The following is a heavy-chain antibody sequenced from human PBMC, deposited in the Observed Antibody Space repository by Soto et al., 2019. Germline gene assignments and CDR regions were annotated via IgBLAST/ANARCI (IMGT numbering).Heavy chain of an antibody. D-gene: IGHD5-18*01. Sequence: PGGSLRLSCAASGFTFSNAWMSWVRQAPGKGLEWVGRIKSKTDGGTTDYAAPVKGRFTISRDDSKNTLYLQMNSLKTEDTAVYYCTTIGYSYGRGYYYYYYGMDGWGQGTTVTV. V-gene: IGHV3-15*01. CDR1: GFTFSNAW. J-gene: IGHJ6*02. CDR3: TTIGYSYGRGYYYYYYGMDG. CDR2: IKSKTDGGTT.